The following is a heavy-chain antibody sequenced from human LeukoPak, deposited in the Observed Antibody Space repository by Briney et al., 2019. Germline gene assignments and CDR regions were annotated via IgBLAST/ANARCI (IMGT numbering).Heavy chain of an antibody. Sequence: SETLSLTCTVSGDSLSSGLYYWGWIRQPPGKGLEWIGSIYHSGSTYYNPSLKSRVTISVDTSKNQFSLKLSSVTAADTAVYYCARGLTYYDFWSGHHPGSYYMDVWGKGTTITVSS. CDR2: IYHSGST. V-gene: IGHV4-39*07. CDR3: ARGLTYYDFWSGHHPGSYYMDV. J-gene: IGHJ6*03. CDR1: GDSLSSGLYY. D-gene: IGHD3-3*01.